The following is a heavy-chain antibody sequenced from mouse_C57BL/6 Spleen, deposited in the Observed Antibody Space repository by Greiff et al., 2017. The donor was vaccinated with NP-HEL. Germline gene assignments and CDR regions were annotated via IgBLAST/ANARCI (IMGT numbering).Heavy chain of an antibody. CDR3: TRYYYGSRYFDV. CDR2: ISSGGDYI. CDR1: GFTFSSYA. Sequence: EVKLMESGEGLVKPGGSLKLSCAASGFTFSSYAMSWVRQTPEKRLEWVAYISSGGDYIYYADTVKGRFTISRDNARNTLYLQMSSMKSEDTAMYYCTRYYYGSRYFDVWGTGTTVTVSS. V-gene: IGHV5-9-1*02. J-gene: IGHJ1*03. D-gene: IGHD1-1*01.